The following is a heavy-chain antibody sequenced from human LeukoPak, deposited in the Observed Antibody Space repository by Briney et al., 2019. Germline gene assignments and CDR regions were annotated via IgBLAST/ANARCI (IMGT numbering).Heavy chain of an antibody. V-gene: IGHV3-53*05. CDR2: IYSGGST. CDR1: GFTVSSNY. D-gene: IGHD6-13*01. CDR3: ARGSIAAFGSSKGYMDV. J-gene: IGHJ6*03. Sequence: GGSLRLSCAASGFTVSSNYMSWVRQAPGKGLEWVSVIYSGGSTYYADSVKGRFTISRDNSKNTLYLQMDSLRPEDTAVYYCARGSIAAFGSSKGYMDVWGKGTTVTVSS.